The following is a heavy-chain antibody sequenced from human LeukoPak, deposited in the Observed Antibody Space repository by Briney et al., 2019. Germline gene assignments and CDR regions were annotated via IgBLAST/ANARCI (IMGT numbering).Heavy chain of an antibody. J-gene: IGHJ4*02. CDR1: GFTFSSYG. CDR2: ISYDGSNK. D-gene: IGHD3-10*01. V-gene: IGHV3-30*18. CDR3: AKLLWFGELSEYFDY. Sequence: PGRSLRLSCAASGFTFSSYGMHWVRQAPGKGLEWVAVISYDGSNKYYADSVKGRFTNSRDNSKNTLYLQMNSLRAEDTAVYYCAKLLWFGELSEYFDYWGQGTLVTVSS.